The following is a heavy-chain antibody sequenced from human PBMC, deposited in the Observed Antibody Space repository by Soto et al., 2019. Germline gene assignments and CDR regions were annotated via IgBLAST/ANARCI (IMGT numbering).Heavy chain of an antibody. V-gene: IGHV1-3*01. D-gene: IGHD6-13*01. CDR1: GYTITCCA. Sequence: QVQLVRSGAEVKKPGASVRVSCKASGYTITCCAMHWVGQAPGQRPEWMGWINAGDGDMRYSQNCKDRLTIIRDTSANTAYMELRSLRSEAPAVYYCARDGEWSAADAMLYWGKVILVTVSS. J-gene: IGHJ4*02. CDR2: INAGDGDM. CDR3: ARDGEWSAADAMLY.